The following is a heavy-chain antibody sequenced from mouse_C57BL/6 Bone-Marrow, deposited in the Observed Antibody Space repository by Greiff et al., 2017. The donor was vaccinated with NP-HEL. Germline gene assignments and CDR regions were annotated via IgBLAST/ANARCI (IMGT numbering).Heavy chain of an antibody. Sequence: VNVVESGPGLVAPSQSLSITCTVSGFSLTSYGVDWVRQPPGKGLEWLGVIWGGGSTNYNSALMSRLSISKDNSKSQVFLKMNSLQTDDTAMYYCAKRVYDYDGGYAMDYWGQGTSVTVSS. CDR1: GFSLTSYG. D-gene: IGHD2-4*01. V-gene: IGHV2-9*01. J-gene: IGHJ4*01. CDR3: AKRVYDYDGGYAMDY. CDR2: IWGGGST.